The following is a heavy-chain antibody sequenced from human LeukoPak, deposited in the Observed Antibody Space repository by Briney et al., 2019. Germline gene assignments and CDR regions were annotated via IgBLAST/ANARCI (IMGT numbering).Heavy chain of an antibody. CDR2: MNPNSGNT. D-gene: IGHD3-22*01. CDR3: ARGRPLLWYYHSSGYPLDY. V-gene: IGHV1-8*01. Sequence: GASVKVSCKASGYTFTSYDINWVRQATGQGLEWMGWMNPNSGNTGYAQKFQGRVTMNRNTSISTAYMELSSLRSEDTAVYYCARGRPLLWYYHSSGYPLDYWGQGTLVTVSS. CDR1: GYTFTSYD. J-gene: IGHJ4*02.